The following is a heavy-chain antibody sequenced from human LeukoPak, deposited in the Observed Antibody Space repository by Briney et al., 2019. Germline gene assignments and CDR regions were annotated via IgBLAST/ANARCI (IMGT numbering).Heavy chain of an antibody. CDR2: IYYSGST. D-gene: IGHD4-17*01. V-gene: IGHV4-59*01. CDR3: ARSVTTDFDY. Sequence: PSETLSLTCTVSGGSIRSYYWSWIRQPPGKGLEWIGYIYYSGSTNYNPSLKSRVTISVDTSKNQFSLKLSSVTAADTAVYYCARSVTTDFDYWGQGTLVTVSS. J-gene: IGHJ4*02. CDR1: GGSIRSYY.